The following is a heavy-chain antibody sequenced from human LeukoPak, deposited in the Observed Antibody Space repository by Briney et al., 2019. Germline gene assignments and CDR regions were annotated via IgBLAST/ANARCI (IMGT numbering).Heavy chain of an antibody. J-gene: IGHJ4*02. D-gene: IGHD1-1*01. Sequence: PGGSLRLSCAASGFTVSSNYMSWVRQAPGKGLEWVSVIGTAGDTYYPGSVKGRFTISRENAKNSLYLQMNSLRAGDTAVYYCARALFSGPFDYWGQGTLVTVSS. CDR3: ARALFSGPFDY. CDR1: GFTVSSNY. V-gene: IGHV3-13*01. CDR2: IGTAGDT.